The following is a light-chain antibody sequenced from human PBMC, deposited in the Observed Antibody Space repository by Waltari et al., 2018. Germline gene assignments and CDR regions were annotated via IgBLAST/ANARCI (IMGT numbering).Light chain of an antibody. CDR1: RLGNKF. CDR2: QDI. J-gene: IGLJ2*01. V-gene: IGLV3-1*01. Sequence: SYELTQPPSVSVSPGQTASITCSGARLGNKFASWYQQTPGQSPVLVIYQDIKRPSGIPERFSGSISGNTATLTISEAQSVDEADYYCQAGDSTSYVVFGGGTKLTVL. CDR3: QAGDSTSYVV.